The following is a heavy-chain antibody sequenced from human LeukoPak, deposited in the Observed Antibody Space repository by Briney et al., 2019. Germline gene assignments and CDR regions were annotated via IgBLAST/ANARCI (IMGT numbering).Heavy chain of an antibody. V-gene: IGHV3-48*03. CDR3: ARGYPYYDFWSGYYNGGVFDY. Sequence: GGSLRLSCAASGFTFSSYEMNWVRQAPGKGLEWVSYISSSGSTIYYADSVKGRFTISGDNAKNSLYLQMNSLRAEDTAVYYCARGYPYYDFWSGYYNGGVFDYWGQGTLVTVSS. D-gene: IGHD3-3*01. CDR2: ISSSGSTI. J-gene: IGHJ4*02. CDR1: GFTFSSYE.